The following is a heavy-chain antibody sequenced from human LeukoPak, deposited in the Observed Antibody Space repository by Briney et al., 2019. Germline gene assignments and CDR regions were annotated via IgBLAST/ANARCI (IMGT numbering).Heavy chain of an antibody. D-gene: IGHD2-8*01. CDR3: ARDMGYCTNGVCWSNWFDP. Sequence: GGSLRLSCAASGFTFSSYWMSWVRQAPGKGLEWVANIKQDGSEKYYVDSVKGRFTISRDNAKNSLYLQMNSLRAEDTAVYYCARDMGYCTNGVCWSNWFDPWGQGTLVTVSS. J-gene: IGHJ5*02. V-gene: IGHV3-7*01. CDR2: IKQDGSEK. CDR1: GFTFSSYW.